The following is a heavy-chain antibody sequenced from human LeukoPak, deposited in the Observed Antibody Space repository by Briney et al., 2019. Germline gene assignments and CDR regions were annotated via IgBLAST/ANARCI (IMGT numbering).Heavy chain of an antibody. J-gene: IGHJ4*02. D-gene: IGHD3-22*01. Sequence: SETLSLTCTVSGGSISSSSYYWGWIRQPPGKGLEWIGSIYYSGGTYYNPSLKSRVTISVDTSKNQFSLKLSSVTAADTAVYYCARATRGYYLDYWGQGTLVTVSS. CDR3: ARATRGYYLDY. CDR2: IYYSGGT. CDR1: GGSISSSSYY. V-gene: IGHV4-39*07.